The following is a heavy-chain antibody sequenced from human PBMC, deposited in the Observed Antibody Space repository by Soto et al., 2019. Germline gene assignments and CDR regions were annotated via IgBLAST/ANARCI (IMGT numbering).Heavy chain of an antibody. CDR1: GFTFSSYW. Sequence: GESLKISCAASGFTFSSYWMHWVRQAPGKGLVWVSRINSDGSSTSYADSVKGRFTISRDNAKNTLYLQMNSLRAEDTAVYYCARADGYSGYELDVWGKGTTVTVSS. CDR3: ARADGYSGYELDV. J-gene: IGHJ6*04. V-gene: IGHV3-74*01. CDR2: INSDGSST. D-gene: IGHD5-12*01.